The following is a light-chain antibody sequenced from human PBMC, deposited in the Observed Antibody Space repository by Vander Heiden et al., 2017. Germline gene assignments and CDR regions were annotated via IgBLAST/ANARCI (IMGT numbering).Light chain of an antibody. CDR3: QQYDDLPFT. J-gene: IGKJ4*01. Sequence: DIQMTQSPYSLSASVGHRVTITCQATQDIMNHLYCYHQKPGKAPKLLLNGAANLETGVPSRFTGSGSGTAFSFTISSLQPADISTYYCQQYDDLPFTFGGGTKVEIK. CDR1: QDIMNH. V-gene: IGKV1-33*01. CDR2: GAA.